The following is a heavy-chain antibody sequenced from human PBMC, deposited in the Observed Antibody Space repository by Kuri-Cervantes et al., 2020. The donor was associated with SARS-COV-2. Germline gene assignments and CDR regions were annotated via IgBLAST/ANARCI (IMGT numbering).Heavy chain of an antibody. CDR2: VKTNSGNT. CDR1: ETTFPNYD. J-gene: IGHJ4*02. CDR3: ATDLVYSSSWYLGFDY. V-gene: IGHV1-8*01. Sequence: ASVKVSCKTPETTFPNYDINWVRQATGRGLEWMGMVKTNSGNTLYAQIFQGRVTMTRDTSTTTAYMELSSLTSEDTAVYYCATDLVYSSSWYLGFDYWGQGTLVTVSS. D-gene: IGHD6-13*01.